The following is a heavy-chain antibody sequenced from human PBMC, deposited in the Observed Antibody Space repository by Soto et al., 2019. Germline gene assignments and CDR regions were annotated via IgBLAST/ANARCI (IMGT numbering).Heavy chain of an antibody. CDR1: GASILHND. J-gene: IGHJ5*02. V-gene: IGHV4-59*13. CDR3: ARERTEWFGDLLPQGWFDP. Sequence: XMILWRTCTVAGASILHNDWGWIRRPPGKGLEWMGYIMYTGYTNYNPSLNRRISLSIATCRNQFSLRRSSVSGAGTAVYYCARERTEWFGDLLPQGWFDPWSQRTLGTGSS. CDR2: IMYTGYT. D-gene: IGHD3-10*01.